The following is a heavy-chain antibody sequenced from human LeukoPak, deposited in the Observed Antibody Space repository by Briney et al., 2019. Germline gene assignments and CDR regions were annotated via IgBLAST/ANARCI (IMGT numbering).Heavy chain of an antibody. CDR1: GFTFSDYY. V-gene: IGHV3-11*06. J-gene: IGHJ4*02. CDR3: ARLVGNGDYVGH. D-gene: IGHD4-17*01. Sequence: GGSLRLSCAASGFTFSDYYMSWIRQAPGKGLEWIPYISSSTSYTNYADSVKGRFTISRDNAKNSLYLQMNSLRAEDTAVYYCARLVGNGDYVGHWGQGTLVTVSS. CDR2: ISSSTSYT.